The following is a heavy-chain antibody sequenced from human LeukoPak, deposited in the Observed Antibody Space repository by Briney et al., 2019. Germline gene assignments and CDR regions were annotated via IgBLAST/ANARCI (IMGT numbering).Heavy chain of an antibody. CDR3: ARGVGYGDYLDY. CDR1: GGSISSYY. Sequence: SETLSLTCTVSGGSISSYYWSWVRQPPGKGLEWIGYIYYSGSTNYNPSLKSRVTISVDTSKNQFSLKLSSVTAADTAVYYCARGVGYGDYLDYWGQGTLVTVSS. V-gene: IGHV4-59*01. J-gene: IGHJ4*02. D-gene: IGHD4-17*01. CDR2: IYYSGST.